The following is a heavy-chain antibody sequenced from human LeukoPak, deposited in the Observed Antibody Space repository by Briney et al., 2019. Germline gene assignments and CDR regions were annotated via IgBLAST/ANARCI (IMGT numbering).Heavy chain of an antibody. D-gene: IGHD3-9*01. CDR3: ARLRYPFYGMDV. CDR1: GYTFTSYD. Sequence: ASVKVSCKASGYTFTSYDINWVRQATGQGLGWMGWMNPNSGNTGYAQKFQGRVTMTRNTSISTAYMELSSLRSEDTAVYYCARLRYPFYGMDVWGQGTTVTVSS. V-gene: IGHV1-8*01. CDR2: MNPNSGNT. J-gene: IGHJ6*02.